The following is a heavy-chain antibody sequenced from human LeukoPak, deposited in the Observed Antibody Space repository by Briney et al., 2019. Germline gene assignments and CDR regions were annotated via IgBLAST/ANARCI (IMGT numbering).Heavy chain of an antibody. CDR3: ARDHGYCSSTSCYWYFDL. Sequence: GGSLRLSCAASGFTFSTYAMHWVRQAPGKGLEYVSTVSSDGGSTYYANSVKGRFTISRDNSKNTLYLQMDNLRAEDMAVYYCARDHGYCSSTSCYWYFDLWGRGTLVTVSS. D-gene: IGHD2-2*01. CDR2: VSSDGGST. J-gene: IGHJ2*01. CDR1: GFTFSTYA. V-gene: IGHV3-64*01.